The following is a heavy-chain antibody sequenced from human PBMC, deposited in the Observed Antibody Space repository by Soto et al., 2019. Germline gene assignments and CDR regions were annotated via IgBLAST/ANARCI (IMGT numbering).Heavy chain of an antibody. V-gene: IGHV4-59*01. CDR3: ARDAGYYDFWSGYYQPRYNWFDP. D-gene: IGHD3-3*01. CDR1: GGSISSYY. Sequence: SETLSLTCTVSGGSISSYYWSWIRQPPGKGLEWIGYIYYSGSTNYNPSLKSRVTISVDTSKNQFSLKLSSVTAADTAVYYCARDAGYYDFWSGYYQPRYNWFDPWGQGTLVTVSS. J-gene: IGHJ5*02. CDR2: IYYSGST.